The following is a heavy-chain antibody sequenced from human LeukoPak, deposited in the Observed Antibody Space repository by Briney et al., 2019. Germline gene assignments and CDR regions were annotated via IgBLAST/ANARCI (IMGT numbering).Heavy chain of an antibody. J-gene: IGHJ5*02. CDR3: ARGRGGSIIAVASNNWFDP. CDR1: GYTFTCYC. V-gene: IGHV1-2*02. CDR2: INPNSGGT. Sequence: GSSVKLSFKASGYTFTCYCMHWVRQAPGQGLEWMGWINPNSGGTNYAQKFQGRVTMTRDTSISTAYMELSRLRSDDTAVYYCARGRGGSIIAVASNNWFDPWGQGTLVTVSS. D-gene: IGHD6-19*01.